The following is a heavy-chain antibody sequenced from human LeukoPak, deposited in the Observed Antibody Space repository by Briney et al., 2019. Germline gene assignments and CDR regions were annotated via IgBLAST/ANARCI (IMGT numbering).Heavy chain of an antibody. CDR2: IYSGGST. CDR3: AGTLYFDGIANHPTHFFYYGLDV. D-gene: IGHD3-9*01. Sequence: GGSLRLSCAASGFTVSSNYMTWVRQAPGKGLEWVSLIYSGGSTYYADSVKGRFTISRDNSKNTLYLQMSSLRVEDTAVYYCAGTLYFDGIANHPTHFFYYGLDVWGQGTTVTVSS. CDR1: GFTVSSNY. J-gene: IGHJ6*02. V-gene: IGHV3-66*01.